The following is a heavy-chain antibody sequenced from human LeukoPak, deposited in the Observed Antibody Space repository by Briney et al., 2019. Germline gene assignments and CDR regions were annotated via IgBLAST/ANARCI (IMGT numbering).Heavy chain of an antibody. CDR1: GYTLTGYC. Sequence: ASVKVSCKASGYTLTGYCMHWVRQAPGQGLEWMGIINPSGGSTSYAQKFQGRVTMTRDMSTSTVYMELSSLRSEDTAVYYCARDWDDYGDYRSLFDPWGQGTLVTVSS. CDR3: ARDWDDYGDYRSLFDP. CDR2: INPSGGST. J-gene: IGHJ5*02. D-gene: IGHD4-17*01. V-gene: IGHV1-46*01.